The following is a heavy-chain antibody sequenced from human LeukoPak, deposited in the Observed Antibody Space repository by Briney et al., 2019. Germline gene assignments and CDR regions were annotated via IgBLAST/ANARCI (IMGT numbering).Heavy chain of an antibody. CDR2: IYYSGST. CDR3: ARMTANQLLVDY. J-gene: IGHJ4*02. D-gene: IGHD2-2*01. Sequence: PSETLSLTCTVSGGSISSYYWSWIRQPPGKGLEWIGYIYYSGSTNYNPSLKSRVTISVDTSKNQFSLKLSSVTAADTAVYYCARMTANQLLVDYWGQGTLVTVSS. V-gene: IGHV4-59*01. CDR1: GGSISSYY.